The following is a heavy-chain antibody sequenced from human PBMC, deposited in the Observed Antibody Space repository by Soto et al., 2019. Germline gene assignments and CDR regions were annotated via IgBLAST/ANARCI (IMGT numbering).Heavy chain of an antibody. D-gene: IGHD1-1*01. V-gene: IGHV1-58*01. CDR2: IVVGSGNT. J-gene: IGHJ6*02. CDR3: AADGIPVLSGSGSSRYGMDV. CDR1: GFTFTSSA. Sequence: SVKVSCKASGFTFTSSAVQWVRQARGQRLEWIGWIVVGSGNTNYAQKFQERVTITRDMSTSTAYMELSSLRSEDTAVYYCAADGIPVLSGSGSSRYGMDVWG.